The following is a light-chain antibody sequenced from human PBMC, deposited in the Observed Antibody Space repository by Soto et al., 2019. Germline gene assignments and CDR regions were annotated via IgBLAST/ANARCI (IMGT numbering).Light chain of an antibody. CDR1: QSVSGY. J-gene: IGKJ4*01. V-gene: IGKV3-11*01. CDR3: HQRSTWPST. Sequence: ESVLTQSPATLSLSPGNRATLSCSASQSVSGYLAWYQQKPGQAPRLIIYDASNRATGIPARFSASGSGTDLTLTITALEAEEFAFDYSHQRSTWPSTFEGVIKVEI. CDR2: DAS.